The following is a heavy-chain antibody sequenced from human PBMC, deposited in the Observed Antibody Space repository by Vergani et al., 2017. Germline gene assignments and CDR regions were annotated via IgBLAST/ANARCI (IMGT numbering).Heavy chain of an antibody. D-gene: IGHD2-2*01. CDR3: ARAYCSSTSCYLFWFDP. Sequence: QVQLVQSGAEVKKPGASVKVSCKASGYTFTGYYMHWVRQAPGQGLEWMGLINPNSGGTNYAQKFQGRVTMTRDTSISTAYMELSRLRSDDTAVYYCARAYCSSTSCYLFWFDPWGQGTLVTVSS. CDR1: GYTFTGYY. V-gene: IGHV1-2*02. J-gene: IGHJ5*02. CDR2: INPNSGGT.